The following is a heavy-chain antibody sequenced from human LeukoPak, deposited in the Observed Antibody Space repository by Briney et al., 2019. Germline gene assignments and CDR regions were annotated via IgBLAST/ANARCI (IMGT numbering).Heavy chain of an antibody. CDR2: INPDGSTT. J-gene: IGHJ3*02. Sequence: GGSLRLSCEASGLTFSRYWMHWVRLPPGGGLVWVSRINPDGSTTKYADSVKGRFTISRDNAKNTLYLQMNSLGVEDTATYHCATGAGSGNNRPPDVFDIWGQGALVTVSS. CDR1: GLTFSRYW. D-gene: IGHD4-23*01. V-gene: IGHV3-74*01. CDR3: ATGAGSGNNRPPDVFDI.